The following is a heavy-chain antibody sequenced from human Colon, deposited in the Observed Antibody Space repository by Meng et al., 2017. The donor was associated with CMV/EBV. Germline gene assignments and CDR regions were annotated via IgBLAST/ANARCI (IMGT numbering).Heavy chain of an antibody. CDR1: GEYFSGYY. J-gene: IGHJ2*01. CDR2: TNRSGST. CDR3: ARACSPARNSYFDL. D-gene: IGHD6-13*01. V-gene: IGHV4-34*01. Sequence: SVLGEYFSGYYRRSTGKGPGKGLQWIGETNRSGSTNCNTSHNSRVTISVDTYNFQYSQKLSTETAADTAVYYCARACSPARNSYFDLWGRGTLVTVSS.